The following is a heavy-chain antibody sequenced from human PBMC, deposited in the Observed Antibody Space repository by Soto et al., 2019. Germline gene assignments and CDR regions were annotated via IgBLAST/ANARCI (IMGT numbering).Heavy chain of an antibody. Sequence: EVQLVESGGGLVQPGRSLRLSCAASGFTFDDYAMHWVRQAPGKGLEWVSGISWNSGSIGYADSVKGRFTISRDNAKNSLYLQMNGLRAEDTALYSCATARAGYDDYYYGMDVWGQGTTVTVSS. CDR1: GFTFDDYA. J-gene: IGHJ6*02. CDR3: ATARAGYDDYYYGMDV. D-gene: IGHD3-3*01. V-gene: IGHV3-9*01. CDR2: ISWNSGSI.